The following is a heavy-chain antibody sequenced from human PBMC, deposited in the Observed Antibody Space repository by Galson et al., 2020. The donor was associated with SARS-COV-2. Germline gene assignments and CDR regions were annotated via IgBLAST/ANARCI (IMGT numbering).Heavy chain of an antibody. CDR1: GYTFSGYY. CDR2: NNPNSGGT. Sequence: ASVKVSCKAAGYTFSGYYLHWVRQAPGQGLEWMGWNNPNSGGTNYAQKFQGRVTMTRDTSISTAYMELSSLRSDDTAVYYCARPLPYYDSSGFYYWGQGTLVTVSS. CDR3: ARPLPYYDSSGFYY. V-gene: IGHV1-2*02. D-gene: IGHD3-22*01. J-gene: IGHJ4*02.